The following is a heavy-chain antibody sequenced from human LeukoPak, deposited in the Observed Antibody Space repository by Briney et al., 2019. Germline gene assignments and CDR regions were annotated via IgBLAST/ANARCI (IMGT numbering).Heavy chain of an antibody. J-gene: IGHJ6*02. D-gene: IGHD2-2*01. Sequence: ASVKVSCKASGYIFTSYYMHWVRQAPGQGLEWMGIINPSGGSTSYAQKFQGRVTMTRDTSTSTVYMELSSLRSEDTAVYYCARFSSTSLPSIYGMDVWGQGTTVTVSS. CDR2: INPSGGST. CDR1: GYIFTSYY. CDR3: ARFSSTSLPSIYGMDV. V-gene: IGHV1-46*01.